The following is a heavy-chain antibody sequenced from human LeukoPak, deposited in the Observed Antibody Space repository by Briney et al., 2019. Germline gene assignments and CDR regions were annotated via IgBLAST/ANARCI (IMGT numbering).Heavy chain of an antibody. J-gene: IGHJ4*02. CDR2: ITTATSSYI. CDR1: GFTFSSCD. CDR3: ARDYGGPHYFDY. D-gene: IGHD2-15*01. V-gene: IGHV3-21*01. Sequence: GGSLRLSCAASGFTFSSCDMNWVRQAPGKGLEWVSSITTATSSYIYYADSVKGRFTISRDDAKNSLYLQMDSLRAEDTAVYYCARDYGGPHYFDYWGQGTLVTVSS.